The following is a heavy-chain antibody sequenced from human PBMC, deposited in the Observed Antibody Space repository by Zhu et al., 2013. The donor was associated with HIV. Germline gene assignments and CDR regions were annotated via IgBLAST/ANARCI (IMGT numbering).Heavy chain of an antibody. Sequence: QVQLVQSGAEVKKPGSSVKVSCKASGGTFSSYTISWVRQAPGQGLEWMGRIIPILGIANYAQKFQGRVTITADKSTSTAYMELSSLRSEDTAVYYCARRQLYYDILTGNQTDYWGQGTLVTVSS. J-gene: IGHJ4*02. CDR1: GGTFSSYT. D-gene: IGHD3-9*01. V-gene: IGHV1-69*09. CDR2: IIPILGIA. CDR3: ARRQLYYDILTGNQTDY.